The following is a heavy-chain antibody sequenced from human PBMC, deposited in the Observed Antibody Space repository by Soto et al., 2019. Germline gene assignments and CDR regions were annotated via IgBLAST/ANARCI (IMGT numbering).Heavy chain of an antibody. CDR2: IYYSGST. CDR3: ARVAGYDSSGELDY. J-gene: IGHJ4*02. V-gene: IGHV4-30-4*01. D-gene: IGHD3-22*01. CDR1: GCSISSYY. Sequence: SETLSLTCTVSGCSISSYYWSWIRQPPGKGLEWIGYIYYSGSTYYNPSLKSRVTISVDTSKNQFSLKLSSVTAADTAVYYCARVAGYDSSGELDYWGQGTLVTVSS.